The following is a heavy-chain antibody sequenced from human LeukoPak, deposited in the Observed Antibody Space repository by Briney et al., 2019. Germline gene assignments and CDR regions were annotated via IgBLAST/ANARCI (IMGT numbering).Heavy chain of an antibody. Sequence: SETLSLTCTVSGGSVSSGSYYWSWIRQPPGKGLEWIGYIYYSGSTNYNPSLKSRVTISVDTSKNQFSLKLSSVTAADTAVYYCARGPRDWHFDYWGQGTLVTVSS. J-gene: IGHJ4*02. D-gene: IGHD2-21*02. CDR3: ARGPRDWHFDY. CDR2: IYYSGST. V-gene: IGHV4-61*01. CDR1: GGSVSSGSYY.